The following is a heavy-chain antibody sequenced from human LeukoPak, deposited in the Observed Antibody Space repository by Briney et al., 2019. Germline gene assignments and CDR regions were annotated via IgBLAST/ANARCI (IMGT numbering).Heavy chain of an antibody. Sequence: GASVKVSCKASGYTFTSYYMHWVRQAPGQGLEWMGIINPSGGSTSYAQKFQGRVTMTRDTSTSTVYMELSSLRPEDTAVYYCARRSETTGFLDYWGQGTLVTVSS. CDR3: ARRSETTGFLDY. CDR2: INPSGGST. J-gene: IGHJ4*02. CDR1: GYTFTSYY. V-gene: IGHV1-46*03. D-gene: IGHD4-11*01.